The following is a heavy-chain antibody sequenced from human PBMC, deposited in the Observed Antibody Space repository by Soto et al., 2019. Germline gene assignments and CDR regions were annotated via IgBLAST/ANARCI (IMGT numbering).Heavy chain of an antibody. CDR2: IYYSGST. CDR3: ARLYTGYNSGHFDY. V-gene: IGHV4-30-4*01. D-gene: IGHD5-12*01. Sequence: SETLSLTCTVSGGSISSGDYYWSWIRQPPGKGQEWIGYIYYSGSTYYNPSLKSRVTISVDTSKNQFSLKLSSMTAADTAVYYCARLYTGYNSGHFDYWGQGTLVTVSS. CDR1: GGSISSGDYY. J-gene: IGHJ4*02.